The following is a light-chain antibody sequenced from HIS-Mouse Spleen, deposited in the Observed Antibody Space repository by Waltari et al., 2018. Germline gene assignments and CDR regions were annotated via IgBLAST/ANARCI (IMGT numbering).Light chain of an antibody. CDR2: AAS. J-gene: IGKJ4*01. V-gene: IGKV1-6*01. CDR3: LQDYNYPLT. Sequence: AIQMTQSPSSLSASVGDRVTITCRASQGIRNDLGWYQQKPGKAPKLLIYAASSLQSGVPSRCSGSGSGTDLTLTISSLQPEDFATYYCLQDYNYPLTFGGGTKVEIK. CDR1: QGIRND.